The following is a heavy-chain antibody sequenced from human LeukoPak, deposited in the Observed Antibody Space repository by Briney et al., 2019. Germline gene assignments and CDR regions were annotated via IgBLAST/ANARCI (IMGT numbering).Heavy chain of an antibody. V-gene: IGHV3-33*05. CDR2: ISYDGSNK. CDR3: ARDSGSHRFDY. J-gene: IGHJ4*02. CDR1: GFTFSSYG. Sequence: GGSLRLSCAASGFTFSSYGMHWVRQAPGKGLEWVAVISYDGSNKYHADSVKGRFTISRDNSKNTLYLQMNSLRAEDTAAYYCARDSGSHRFDYWGQGTLVAVSS. D-gene: IGHD1-26*01.